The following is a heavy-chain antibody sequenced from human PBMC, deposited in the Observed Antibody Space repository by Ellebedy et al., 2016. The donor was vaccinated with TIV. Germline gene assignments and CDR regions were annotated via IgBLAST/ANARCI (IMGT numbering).Heavy chain of an antibody. CDR2: ISYDGSKQ. J-gene: IGHJ4*01. V-gene: IGHV3-30-3*01. Sequence: GESLKISCTASGFSFGSYALHWVRQAPGKGLECVAVISYDGSKQYYADSVKGRFTVSRDTSKNTVYLQMNNLKTEDTAFDYCARVSSSWSKTDYWGQGTLVTVSS. CDR1: GFSFGSYA. CDR3: ARVSSSWSKTDY. D-gene: IGHD6-13*01.